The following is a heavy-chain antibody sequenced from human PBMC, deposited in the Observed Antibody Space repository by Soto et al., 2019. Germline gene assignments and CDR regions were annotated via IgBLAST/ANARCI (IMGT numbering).Heavy chain of an antibody. CDR3: ARAAAMDV. CDR2: VKYDGSEE. CDR1: GFTFSTYW. Sequence: EVRLVESGGGLVQPGGSLRLSCAASGFTFSTYWMSWVRQAPGKGLEWVASVKYDGSEEYYVDSVKGRFTISRDNARSSVYLEMNSLRAEDTAVYFCARAAAMDVWGKGTTVTVSS. V-gene: IGHV3-7*01. J-gene: IGHJ6*04. D-gene: IGHD6-25*01.